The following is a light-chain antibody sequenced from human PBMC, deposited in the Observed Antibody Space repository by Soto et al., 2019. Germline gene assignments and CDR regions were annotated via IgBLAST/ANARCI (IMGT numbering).Light chain of an antibody. CDR2: GAS. CDR1: QSVSTNF. Sequence: EIVLTQSPAPLSLSPGEGATLSCRASQSVSTNFFAWYQQKPGQAPRLLIYGASTRATGIPDRFSGSGSGTDFTLTISRLETEDFAVYYCQQYGRTSWTFGQGPKVDIK. J-gene: IGKJ1*01. CDR3: QQYGRTSWT. V-gene: IGKV3-20*01.